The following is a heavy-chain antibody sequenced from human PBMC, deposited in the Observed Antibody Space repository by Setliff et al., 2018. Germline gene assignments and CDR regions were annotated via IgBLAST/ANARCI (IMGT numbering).Heavy chain of an antibody. Sequence: SETLSLTCTVSGGSINSGSYYWSWIRQPAGKGLEWIGRIYTSGSTNYSPSLKSRVTISIDTSKNQFSLKLSSVTAADTAVYYCARDFDSSGNFDYWGQGTLVTVSS. CDR3: ARDFDSSGNFDY. J-gene: IGHJ4*02. CDR1: GGSINSGSYY. D-gene: IGHD3-22*01. CDR2: IYTSGST. V-gene: IGHV4-61*02.